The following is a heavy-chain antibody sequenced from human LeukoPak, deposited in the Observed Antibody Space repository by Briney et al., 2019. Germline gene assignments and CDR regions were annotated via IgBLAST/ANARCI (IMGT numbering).Heavy chain of an antibody. CDR3: VRGGGVAASLVGF. CDR1: GYSITSGYY. D-gene: IGHD6-19*01. CDR2: FYYGRGT. Sequence: TTSQTLSLICTVSGYSITSGYYWAWIRRPPGRGLEWIGGFYYGRGTYYNPSLKSRVNISVGTSNDQLSLNLSSVTAADSAIYYCVRGGGVAASLVGFWGRGILVTVSS. J-gene: IGHJ4*02. V-gene: IGHV4-38-2*02.